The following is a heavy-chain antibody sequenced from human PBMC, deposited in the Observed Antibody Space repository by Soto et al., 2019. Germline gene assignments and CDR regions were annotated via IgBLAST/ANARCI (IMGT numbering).Heavy chain of an antibody. D-gene: IGHD3-3*01. CDR1: GFTFYDYA. Sequence: EVQLVESGGGLVQPGSSLRLSCAASGFTFYDYAMHWVRQAPGTGLEWISGINLHSVTFDYSDSVKGRFTISGDNAKHSLYLHLGSLRAVDTAFYFCARDHDEAFGSALDYFDYWGQGTLVTVSS. CDR2: INLHSVTF. V-gene: IGHV3-9*01. J-gene: IGHJ4*02. CDR3: ARDHDEAFGSALDYFDY.